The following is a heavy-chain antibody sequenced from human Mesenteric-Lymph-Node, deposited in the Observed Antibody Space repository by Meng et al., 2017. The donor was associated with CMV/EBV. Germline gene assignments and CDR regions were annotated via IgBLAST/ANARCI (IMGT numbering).Heavy chain of an antibody. J-gene: IGHJ4*02. CDR1: EFSFSGYW. V-gene: IGHV3-74*01. CDR2: INNLGSAT. D-gene: IGHD1-1*01. CDR3: ARGNAQAFDY. Sequence: GGSLRLFCAASEFSFSGYWMHWVRQAPGKGLMWVSRINNLGSATTYADSVKGRFTLSRDNAENMLYLQMNSLRAEDTAVYYCARGNAQAFDYWGQGTLVTVSS.